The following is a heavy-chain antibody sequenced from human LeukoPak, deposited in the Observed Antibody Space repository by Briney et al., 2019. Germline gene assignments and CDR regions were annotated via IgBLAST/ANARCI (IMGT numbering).Heavy chain of an antibody. CDR1: GYTFTDYY. Sequence: GASVKVSCKASGYTFTDYYVHWVRQAPGQGLEWMGWIKPNTGDTNYAQNFQGRVAMTRDTSISTAYMELSRLRSDDTAVFYCLATSYSDCVGFDFWGQGTLVTVS. D-gene: IGHD2-21*02. J-gene: IGHJ4*02. V-gene: IGHV1-2*02. CDR2: IKPNTGDT. CDR3: LATSYSDCVGFDF.